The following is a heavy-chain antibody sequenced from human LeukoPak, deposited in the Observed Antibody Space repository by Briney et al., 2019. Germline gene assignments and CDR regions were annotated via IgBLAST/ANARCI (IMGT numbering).Heavy chain of an antibody. CDR2: IYYSGST. CDR3: ARRRYYDSSGSRSYFDY. CDR1: GGSISSSSYY. V-gene: IGHV4-39*01. J-gene: IGHJ4*02. Sequence: PSETLSLTCTVSGGSISSSSYYWGWIRQPPGKGLEWIGSIYYSGSTYYNPSLKSRVTISVDTSKNQFSLKLSSVTAADTAVYYCARRRYYDSSGSRSYFDYWGQGTLVTVSS. D-gene: IGHD3-22*01.